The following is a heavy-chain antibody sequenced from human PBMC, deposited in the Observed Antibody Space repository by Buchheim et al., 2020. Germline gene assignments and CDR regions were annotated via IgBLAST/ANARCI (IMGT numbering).Heavy chain of an antibody. CDR3: ARGKRDIVVVPAAPGDYYYYMDV. J-gene: IGHJ6*03. CDR2: IIPIFGTA. V-gene: IGHV1-69*01. D-gene: IGHD2-2*01. CDR1: GGTFSSYA. Sequence: QVQLVQSGAEVKKPGSSVKVSCKASGGTFSSYAISWVRQAPGQGLEWMGGIIPIFGTANYAQKFQGRVTITAEESTSTAYMELSSLRSEDTAVYYCARGKRDIVVVPAAPGDYYYYMDVWGKGTT.